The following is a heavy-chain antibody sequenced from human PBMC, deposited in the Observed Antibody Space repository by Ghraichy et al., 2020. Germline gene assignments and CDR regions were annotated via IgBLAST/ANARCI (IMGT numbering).Heavy chain of an antibody. V-gene: IGHV3-13*01. D-gene: IGHD3-3*01. CDR3: ARTRAFWSGYSRPYGMDV. CDR2: IGTAGDT. J-gene: IGHJ6*02. Sequence: GGSLRLSCAASGFTFSSYDMHWVRQATGKGLEWVSAIGTAGDTYYPGSVKGRFTISRENAKNSLYLQMNSLRAGDTAVYYCARTRAFWSGYSRPYGMDVWGQGTTVTVSS. CDR1: GFTFSSYD.